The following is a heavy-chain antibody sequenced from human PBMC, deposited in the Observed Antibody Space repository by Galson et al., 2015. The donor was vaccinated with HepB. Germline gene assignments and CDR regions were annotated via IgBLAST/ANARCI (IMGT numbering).Heavy chain of an antibody. V-gene: IGHV5-10-1*01. Sequence: QSGAEVKKPGESLRISCKGSGYSFTSSWISWVRQMPGKGLEWMGRIDPSDSNINYSPSFQGHVTISVDKSISTAYLQWSSLKASDSAMYYCARHSYGANGYWGQGTLVTVSS. J-gene: IGHJ4*02. CDR3: ARHSYGANGY. CDR2: IDPSDSNI. D-gene: IGHD4/OR15-4a*01. CDR1: GYSFTSSW.